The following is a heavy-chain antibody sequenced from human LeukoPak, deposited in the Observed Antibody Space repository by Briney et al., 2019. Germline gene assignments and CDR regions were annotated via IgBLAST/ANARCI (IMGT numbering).Heavy chain of an antibody. CDR1: GYSFTSYW. J-gene: IGHJ5*02. CDR2: IDPSDSYT. D-gene: IGHD6-13*01. CDR3: ARHESKSIAAATP. Sequence: TGESLRISCKGSGYSFTSYWISWVRQMPGKGLEWMGRIDPSDSYTNYSPSFQGHVTISADKSISTAYLQWGSLKASDTAMYYCARHESKSIAAATPWGQGTLVTVSS. V-gene: IGHV5-10-1*01.